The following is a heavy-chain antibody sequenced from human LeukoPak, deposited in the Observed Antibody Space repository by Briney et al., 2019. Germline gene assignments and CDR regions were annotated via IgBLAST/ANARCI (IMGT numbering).Heavy chain of an antibody. V-gene: IGHV3-21*04. D-gene: IGHD6-6*01. CDR2: ISSSSSYI. J-gene: IGHJ4*02. CDR1: GFTFSSYS. CDR3: ARFSPSKLVFDY. Sequence: GGSLRLSCAASGFTFSSYSMNWVRQAPGKGLEWVSSISSSSSYIYYADSVKGRFTISRDNAKSSLYLQMNSLRAEDTAVYYCARFSPSKLVFDYWGQGTLVTVSS.